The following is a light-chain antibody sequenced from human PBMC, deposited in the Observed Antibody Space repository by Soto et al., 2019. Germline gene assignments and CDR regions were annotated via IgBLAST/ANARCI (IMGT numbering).Light chain of an antibody. Sequence: EIVLTQSPATLSVSPGERATLSCRASQSVRSNLAWYQQKPGQGPRLLIFGASTRATNIPARFSGSGSGTEFTLTISSLQSEDFAVYYCQQYDDWPLTFGQGTKVEI. V-gene: IGKV3-15*01. CDR2: GAS. CDR1: QSVRSN. J-gene: IGKJ1*01. CDR3: QQYDDWPLT.